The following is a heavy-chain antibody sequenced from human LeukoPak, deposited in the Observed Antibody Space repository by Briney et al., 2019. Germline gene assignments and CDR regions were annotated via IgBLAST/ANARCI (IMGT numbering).Heavy chain of an antibody. CDR1: GFTFSDYS. CDR3: AGDTLLYDSSSEGGMDV. J-gene: IGHJ6*02. D-gene: IGHD3-22*01. CDR2: ISSSSSYI. Sequence: KTGGSLRLSCAASGFTFSDYSMNWVRQAPGKGLEWVSSISSSSSYIYYADSVKGRFTISRDNAKNSLYLQMNSLRAEDTAVYYCAGDTLLYDSSSEGGMDVWGQGTTVTVSS. V-gene: IGHV3-21*01.